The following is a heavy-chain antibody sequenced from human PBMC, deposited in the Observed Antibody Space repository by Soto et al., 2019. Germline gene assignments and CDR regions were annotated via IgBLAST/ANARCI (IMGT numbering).Heavy chain of an antibody. Sequence: QITLKESGPTLVKPTQTLTLTCTFSGFSLSTSGVGVGWIRQPPGKALEWLALIYWDDDKRYSPSLKSRLTITKDTSKTQVVLTMTNMDPVDTATYYCARPYYYDSSGYYYDAFDIWGQGTMVTVSS. CDR2: IYWDDDK. J-gene: IGHJ3*02. D-gene: IGHD3-22*01. CDR1: GFSLSTSGVG. V-gene: IGHV2-5*02. CDR3: ARPYYYDSSGYYYDAFDI.